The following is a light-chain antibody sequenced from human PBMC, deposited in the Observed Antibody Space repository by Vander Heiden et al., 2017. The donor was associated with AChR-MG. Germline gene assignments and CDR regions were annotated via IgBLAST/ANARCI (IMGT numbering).Light chain of an antibody. CDR2: SNN. J-gene: IGLJ3*02. Sequence: QSVLPQPPSASGTPGPRVTISCSGSSSNIGSNTVNWYQQLPGTAPKLLIYSNNQRPSGVPDRFSGSKSGTSASLAISGLQSEDEADYDCAAWDDSLNAWVFGGGTKLTVL. CDR1: SSNIGSNT. V-gene: IGLV1-44*01. CDR3: AAWDDSLNAWV.